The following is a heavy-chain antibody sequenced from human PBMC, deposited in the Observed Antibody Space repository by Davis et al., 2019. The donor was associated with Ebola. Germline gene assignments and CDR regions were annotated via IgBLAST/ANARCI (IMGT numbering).Heavy chain of an antibody. CDR3: ARDANLGSSWGFDP. J-gene: IGHJ5*02. D-gene: IGHD6-13*01. V-gene: IGHV4-39*02. CDR2: AYYSGSSGST. Sequence: MPSETLSLTCTVSGGSISSSGYYWAWIRRPPGKGLEWIGSAYYSGSSGSTHYNPSLKSRVTISADTSKNQLSLRMSSVTAADTAVYYCARDANLGSSWGFDPWGQGTLVTVSS. CDR1: GGSISSSGYY.